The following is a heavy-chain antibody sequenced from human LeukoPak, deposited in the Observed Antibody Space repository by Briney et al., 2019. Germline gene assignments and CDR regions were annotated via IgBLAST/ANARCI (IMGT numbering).Heavy chain of an antibody. D-gene: IGHD1-26*01. CDR3: ARDLIVGTTYFDY. Sequence: PGGSLRLSCAASGFTFSTYFLTWVRQAPGKGLEWISYISSSSSTIYYADSVKGRFTISRDNAKNSLFLQMNSLRAEDTAVYYCARDLIVGTTYFDYWGQGTLVTVSS. CDR1: GFTFSTYF. CDR2: ISSSSSTI. J-gene: IGHJ4*02. V-gene: IGHV3-48*04.